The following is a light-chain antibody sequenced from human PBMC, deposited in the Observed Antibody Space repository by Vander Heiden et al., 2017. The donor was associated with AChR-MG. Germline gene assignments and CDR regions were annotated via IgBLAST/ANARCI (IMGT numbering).Light chain of an antibody. J-gene: IGKJ2*01. CDR1: RDISRY. CDR3: QQTYSAPHT. Sequence: DIQMTDSPSSLSASVGERVTITCRASRDISRYLNWYQQKPGEAPRLVIFVATSLQSGVPSRYSGSGSGTAFTLIISSLQPEDLAAYYCQQTYSAPHTFGQGTKLEIK. CDR2: VAT. V-gene: IGKV1-39*01.